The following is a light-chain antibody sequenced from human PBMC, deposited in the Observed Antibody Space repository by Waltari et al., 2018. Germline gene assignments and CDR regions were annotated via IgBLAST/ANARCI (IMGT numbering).Light chain of an antibody. V-gene: IGKV3-11*01. CDR3: QQGSVFPLT. CDR2: DTS. Sequence: EIVLTQSPATLSLSAGERATLSCRASQSVFNYLAWYQQKPGQAPRLLIYDTSKRATGIPARFSGSGSGTDFTLTISNLEAEDFALYFCQQGSVFPLTFGGGTKVDIK. CDR1: QSVFNY. J-gene: IGKJ4*01.